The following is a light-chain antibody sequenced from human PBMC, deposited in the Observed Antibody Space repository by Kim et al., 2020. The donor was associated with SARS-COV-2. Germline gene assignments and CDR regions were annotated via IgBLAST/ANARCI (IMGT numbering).Light chain of an antibody. CDR3: HMYNNAPWT. Sequence: AYVGDRSTIICRSSQGISNYLAWYQHKPGKVPKPLIIAASTVHSGVPSRFSGGGSGTDFTLTISSLQPEDVATYYCHMYNNAPWTFGQGTKVYIK. V-gene: IGKV1-27*01. J-gene: IGKJ1*01. CDR2: AAS. CDR1: QGISNY.